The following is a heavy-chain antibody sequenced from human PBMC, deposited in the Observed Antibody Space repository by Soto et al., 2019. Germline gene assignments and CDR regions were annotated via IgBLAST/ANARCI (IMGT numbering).Heavy chain of an antibody. CDR2: INSDGSST. D-gene: IGHD3-9*01. CDR1: GFTFSSYW. Sequence: GGSLRLSCAASGFTFSSYWMHWVRQAPGKGLVWVSRINSDGSSTSYADSVKGRFTISRDNAKNTLYLQMNSLRAEDTAVYYCARAGGYFDWLSFDYWGQGTLVTVSS. J-gene: IGHJ4*02. CDR3: ARAGGYFDWLSFDY. V-gene: IGHV3-74*01.